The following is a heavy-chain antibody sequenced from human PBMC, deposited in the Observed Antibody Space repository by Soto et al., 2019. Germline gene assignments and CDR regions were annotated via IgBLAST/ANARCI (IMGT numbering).Heavy chain of an antibody. CDR2: ISSSSSTI. CDR3: ARGSSGGFYDFNY. Sequence: EVQLVESGGGLVQPGGSLRLSCAAAGFIFSSYSMNWVRQAPGKGLGWLSYISSSSSTIYYADSVRGRLTISRDNAKNSLNLQMNSLSAEATAVYYCARGSSGGFYDFNYWGQGTLVTVSS. D-gene: IGHD6-19*01. V-gene: IGHV3-48*01. CDR1: GFIFSSYS. J-gene: IGHJ4*02.